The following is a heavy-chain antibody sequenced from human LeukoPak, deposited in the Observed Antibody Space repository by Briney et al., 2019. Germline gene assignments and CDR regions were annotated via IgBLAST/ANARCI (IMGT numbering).Heavy chain of an antibody. CDR1: GYTITELS. Sequence: ASVKLSCKVSGYTITELSMHWVRQPPGKGLEWMGGFDPEDGETIYAQKFQGRVTMTEDTSTDTAYMELSSLRSEDTAVYYCATGGSGWFDYWGQGTLVTVSS. CDR2: FDPEDGET. V-gene: IGHV1-24*01. CDR3: ATGGSGWFDY. D-gene: IGHD6-19*01. J-gene: IGHJ4*02.